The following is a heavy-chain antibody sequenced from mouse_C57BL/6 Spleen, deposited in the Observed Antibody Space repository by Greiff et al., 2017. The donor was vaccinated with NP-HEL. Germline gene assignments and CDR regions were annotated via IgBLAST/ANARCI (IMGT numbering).Heavy chain of an antibody. D-gene: IGHD1-1*01. CDR3: ARRGEVATDYYAMDY. CDR2: IYPGSGNT. J-gene: IGHJ4*01. Sequence: QVQLQQSGAELVRPGASVKLSCKASGYTFTDYYINWVKQRPGQGLEWIARIYPGSGNTYYNEKFKGKATLTAEKSSSTAYMQLSSLTSEDSAVYFCARRGEVATDYYAMDYWGQGTSVTVSS. CDR1: GYTFTDYY. V-gene: IGHV1-76*01.